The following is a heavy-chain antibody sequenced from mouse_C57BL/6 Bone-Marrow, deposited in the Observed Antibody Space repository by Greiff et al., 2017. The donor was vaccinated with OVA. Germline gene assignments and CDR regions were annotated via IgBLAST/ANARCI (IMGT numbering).Heavy chain of an antibody. CDR3: ARPPYGEKGYYAMDY. V-gene: IGHV5-6*01. D-gene: IGHD2-13*01. CDR1: GFTFSSYG. Sequence: VQLKESGGDLVKPGGSLKLSCAASGFTFSSYGMSWVRQTPDKRLEWVATISSGGSYTYYPDSVKGRFTISRDNAKNTLYLQMSSLKSEDTAMYYCARPPYGEKGYYAMDYWGQGTSVTVSS. J-gene: IGHJ4*01. CDR2: ISSGGSYT.